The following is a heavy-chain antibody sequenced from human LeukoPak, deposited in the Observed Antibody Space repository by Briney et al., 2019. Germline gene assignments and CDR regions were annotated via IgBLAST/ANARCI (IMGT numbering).Heavy chain of an antibody. D-gene: IGHD3-3*01. CDR1: GGSFSGYY. V-gene: IGHV4-34*01. CDR2: INHSGST. J-gene: IGHJ4*02. Sequence: PSETLSLTCAVYGGSFSGYYWSWIRQPPGKGLEWIGEINHSGSTNYNPSLKSRVTISVDTSKNQFSLKLSSVTAADTAVYYCASGVDFSSGYHFDYWGQGTLVTVSS. CDR3: ASGVDFSSGYHFDY.